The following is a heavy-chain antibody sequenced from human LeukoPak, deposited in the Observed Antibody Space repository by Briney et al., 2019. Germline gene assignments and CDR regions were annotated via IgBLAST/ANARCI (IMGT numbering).Heavy chain of an antibody. CDR2: IYYSGST. V-gene: IGHV4-59*01. D-gene: IGHD2-15*01. Sequence: SETLSLTCTVSGGSISSYYWNWIRQPPGKGLEWIGYIYYSGSTNYNPSLKSRLTISVDTSNNQFSLKLSSVTAADTAVYYCASTSGYCSGGNCYSAFDYWGQGTLVTVSS. CDR3: ASTSGYCSGGNCYSAFDY. J-gene: IGHJ4*02. CDR1: GGSISSYY.